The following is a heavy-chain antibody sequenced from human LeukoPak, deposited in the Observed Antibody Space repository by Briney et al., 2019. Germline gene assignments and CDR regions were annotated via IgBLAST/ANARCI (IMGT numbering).Heavy chain of an antibody. CDR3: AKKEFFYDYVWGSYRLGDAFDI. J-gene: IGHJ3*02. Sequence: GGSLRLSCAASGFTFSSHAMSWVRQAPGKGLEWVSAISGSGGSTYYADSVKGRFTISRDNSKNTLYLQMNSLRAEDTAVYYCAKKEFFYDYVWGSYRLGDAFDIWGQGTMVTVSS. CDR2: ISGSGGST. V-gene: IGHV3-23*01. CDR1: GFTFSSHA. D-gene: IGHD3-16*02.